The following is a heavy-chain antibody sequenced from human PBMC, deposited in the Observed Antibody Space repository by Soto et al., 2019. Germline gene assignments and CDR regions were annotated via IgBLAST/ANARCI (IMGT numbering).Heavy chain of an antibody. CDR3: ASAAAARNAAWY. V-gene: IGHV3-11*01. Sequence: QVQLVESGGGLVKPGGSLRLSCAASGFTFGDYYMSWIRQAPGKGLEWVSYISSSGSSTYYVDSVKGRVTISRDNAKKSLYRQRDSVGAEYTAVYYCASAAAARNAAWYWGQGTLVTVSS. D-gene: IGHD6-25*01. CDR2: ISSSGSST. CDR1: GFTFGDYY. J-gene: IGHJ4*02.